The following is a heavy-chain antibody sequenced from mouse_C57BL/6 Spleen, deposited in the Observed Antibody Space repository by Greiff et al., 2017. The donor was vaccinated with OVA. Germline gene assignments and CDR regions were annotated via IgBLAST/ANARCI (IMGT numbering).Heavy chain of an antibody. V-gene: IGHV1-62-2*01. CDR1: GYTFTEYT. CDR3: ARHGGRPNPYYGSPWFAY. J-gene: IGHJ3*01. CDR2: FYPGSGSI. Sequence: QVQLQQSGAELVKPGASVKLSCKASGYTFTEYTIHWVKPRSGQGLEWIGWFYPGSGSIKYNEKFKDKATLTADKSSSTVYMELSRLTSEDSAVYFCARHGGRPNPYYGSPWFAYWGQGTLVTVSA. D-gene: IGHD1-1*01.